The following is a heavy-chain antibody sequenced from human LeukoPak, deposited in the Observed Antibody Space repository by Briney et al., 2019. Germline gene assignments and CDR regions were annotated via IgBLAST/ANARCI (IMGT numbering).Heavy chain of an antibody. CDR3: ASGRWLQWGAFDI. CDR1: GYSFTSYW. J-gene: IGHJ3*02. V-gene: IGHV5-51*01. CDR2: IYPGDSDT. D-gene: IGHD5-24*01. Sequence: GESLKISFKGAGYSFTSYWIGWVRQMPGKGLEWMGIIYPGDSDTRYSPSFQGQVTISADKSISTAYLQWSSLKASDTATYYCASGRWLQWGAFDIWGQGTMVTVSS.